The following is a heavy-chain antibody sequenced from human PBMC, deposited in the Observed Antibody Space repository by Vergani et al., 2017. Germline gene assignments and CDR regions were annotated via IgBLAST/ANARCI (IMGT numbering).Heavy chain of an antibody. Sequence: EVQLVESGGGVVRPGGSLRLSCAASGFTFDDYGMSWVRQAPGKGLEWVSGINWNGGSTGYADSVKGRFTISRDNAKNSLYLQMNSLRAEDTAWYYCAMLLGYCSGGSCSPGVDYYYYGMDVWGQGTTVTVSS. V-gene: IGHV3-20*04. D-gene: IGHD2-15*01. CDR1: GFTFDDYG. CDR3: AMLLGYCSGGSCSPGVDYYYYGMDV. J-gene: IGHJ6*02. CDR2: INWNGGST.